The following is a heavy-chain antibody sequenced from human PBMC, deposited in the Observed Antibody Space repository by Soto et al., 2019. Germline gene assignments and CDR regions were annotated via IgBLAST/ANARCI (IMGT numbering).Heavy chain of an antibody. V-gene: IGHV2-5*02. D-gene: IGHD3-16*01. J-gene: IGHJ5*02. CDR3: AQRRRAFGLGAERGNCFDP. Sequence: QITLKESGPTLVRPTQTLTLTCTFSGFSLTTNGVGVGWIRQPPGKALEWLALIYWDDDKRYSPSLQNRLTITKDTSKNQVTLTMTNMDPVDTATYYCAQRRRAFGLGAERGNCFDPLGQGTLVTVSS. CDR1: GFSLTTNGVG. CDR2: IYWDDDK.